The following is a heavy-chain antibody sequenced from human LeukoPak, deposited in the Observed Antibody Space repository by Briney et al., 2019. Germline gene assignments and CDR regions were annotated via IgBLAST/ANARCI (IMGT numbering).Heavy chain of an antibody. V-gene: IGHV3-23*01. Sequence: GGSLRLSCAASGFTFSSYAMSWVLQAPGKGLEWVSAISGSGGSTYYADSVKGRFTISRDNSKNTLYLQMNSQRAEDTAVYYCAKAPGIRGGATFYFDYWGQGTLVTVSS. CDR3: AKAPGIRGGATFYFDY. D-gene: IGHD1-26*01. J-gene: IGHJ4*02. CDR2: ISGSGGST. CDR1: GFTFSSYA.